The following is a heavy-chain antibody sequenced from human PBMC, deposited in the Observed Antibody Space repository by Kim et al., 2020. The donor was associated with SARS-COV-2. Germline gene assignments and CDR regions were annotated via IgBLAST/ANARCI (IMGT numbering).Heavy chain of an antibody. CDR2: IIPIFGTA. Sequence: SVKVSCKASGGTFSSYAISWVRQAPGQGLEWMGGIIPIFGTANYAQKFQGRVTITADESTSTAYMELSSLRSEDTAVYYCARESGVLRYFDWLPRGGMDVWGQGTTVTVSS. J-gene: IGHJ6*02. V-gene: IGHV1-69*13. CDR1: GGTFSSYA. CDR3: ARESGVLRYFDWLPRGGMDV. D-gene: IGHD3-9*01.